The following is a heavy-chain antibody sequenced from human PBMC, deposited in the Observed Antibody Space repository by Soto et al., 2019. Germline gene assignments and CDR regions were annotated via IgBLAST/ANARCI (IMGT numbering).Heavy chain of an antibody. V-gene: IGHV4-4*02. CDR2: IYHSGST. CDR1: GGSISSSNW. Sequence: QVQLQESGPGLVKPSGTLSLTCAVSGGSISSSNWWSWVRQPPGKGLEWIGEIYHSGSTNYNPSLKSXXTXSXXKSKNQFSLKLSSVTAADTAVYYCASHDGTDAFDIWGQGTMVTVSS. D-gene: IGHD1-1*01. CDR3: ASHDGTDAFDI. J-gene: IGHJ3*02.